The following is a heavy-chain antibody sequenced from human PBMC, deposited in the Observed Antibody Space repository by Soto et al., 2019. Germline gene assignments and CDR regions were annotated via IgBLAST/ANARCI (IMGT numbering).Heavy chain of an antibody. CDR1: GFTFSSYA. CDR3: AKDSDYDILTGYYQT. V-gene: IGHV3-23*01. D-gene: IGHD3-9*01. CDR2: ISGSGGST. Sequence: GSLRLSCAASGFTFSSYAMSWVRQAPGKGLEWVSAISGSGGSTYYADSVKGRFTISRDNSKNTLYLQMNSLRAEDTAVYYCAKDSDYDILTGYYQTWGQGTLVTVSS. J-gene: IGHJ5*02.